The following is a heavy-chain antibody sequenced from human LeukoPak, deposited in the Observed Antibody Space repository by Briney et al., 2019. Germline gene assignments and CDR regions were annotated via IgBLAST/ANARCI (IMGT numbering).Heavy chain of an antibody. CDR3: ARKRSYYYDSSGYFDY. V-gene: IGHV1-69*02. J-gene: IGHJ4*02. Sequence: GASVKVSCKASGYTFTSYYMHWVRQAPGQGLEWMGRITPILGIANYAQKFQGRVTITADKSTSTAYVELSSLRSEDTAVYYCARKRSYYYDSSGYFDYWGQGTLVTVSS. D-gene: IGHD3-22*01. CDR1: GYTFTSYY. CDR2: ITPILGIA.